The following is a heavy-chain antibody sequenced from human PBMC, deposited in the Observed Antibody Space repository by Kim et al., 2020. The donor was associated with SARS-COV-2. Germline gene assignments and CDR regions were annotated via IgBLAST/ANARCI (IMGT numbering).Heavy chain of an antibody. D-gene: IGHD2-2*01. J-gene: IGHJ5*02. CDR2: SYYSGST. V-gene: IGHV4-31*03. CDR3: ARVRIVVPAAQNWFDP. Sequence: SETLSLTCTVSGGSISSGGYYWSWIRQHPGKGLEWIGYSYYSGSTYYNPSLKSRISISVDTSKNQFSLKLSSVTAADTAVYYCARVRIVVPAAQNWFDP. CDR1: GGSISSGGYY.